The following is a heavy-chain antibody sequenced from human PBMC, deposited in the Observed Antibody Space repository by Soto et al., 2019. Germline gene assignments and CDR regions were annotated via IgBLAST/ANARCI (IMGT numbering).Heavy chain of an antibody. Sequence: QVQLVQSGAEVKKPGASVKVSCKASGYTFTSYGISWVRQAPGQGLEWMGWINAYNGNTNYAQKLQGRVTMTTDTSTSTASMELRSLGSEDAAVFYCAGDAVAGAYFDYWGQGTLVTVSS. J-gene: IGHJ4*02. CDR3: AGDAVAGAYFDY. D-gene: IGHD7-27*01. CDR1: GYTFTSYG. CDR2: INAYNGNT. V-gene: IGHV1-18*01.